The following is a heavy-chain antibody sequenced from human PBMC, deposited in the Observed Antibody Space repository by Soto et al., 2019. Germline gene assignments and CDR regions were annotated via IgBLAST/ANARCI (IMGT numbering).Heavy chain of an antibody. D-gene: IGHD1-1*01. CDR3: GGGRYGDS. Sequence: QVHLVQSGAEVKKPGASVKVSCKASGYTFTSYGITWVRQAPGQGLEWMGWISAHNGNTDYAQKLQGRVIVTRDTSTSTADMELRSLRSDDTAVYYCGGGRYGDSWGQGALVTVSS. V-gene: IGHV1-18*01. J-gene: IGHJ4*02. CDR1: GYTFTSYG. CDR2: ISAHNGNT.